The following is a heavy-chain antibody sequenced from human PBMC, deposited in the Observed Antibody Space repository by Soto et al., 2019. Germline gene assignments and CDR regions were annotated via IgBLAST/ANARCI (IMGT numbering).Heavy chain of an antibody. CDR2: INHSGST. V-gene: IGHV4-34*01. D-gene: IGHD1-20*01. CDR1: GGSFSGYY. J-gene: IGHJ4*02. Sequence: SETLSLTCAVYGGSFSGYYWSWIRQPPGKGLEWIGEINHSGSTNYNPSLKSRVTISVDTSKTQFSLKLSSVTAADTAVYYCARGRSYNWKALDYWGQGTLVTVSS. CDR3: ARGRSYNWKALDY.